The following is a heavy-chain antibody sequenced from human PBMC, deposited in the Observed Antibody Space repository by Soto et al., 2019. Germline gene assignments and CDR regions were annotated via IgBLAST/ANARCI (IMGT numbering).Heavy chain of an antibody. CDR2: IIPIFGTA. CDR1: GGTFSSYA. Sequence: SVKVSCKASGGTFSSYAISWVRQAPGQGLEWMGGIIPIFGTANYAQKFQGRVTITADESTSTAYMELSSLRSEDTAVYYCARGGGIVVVTDPYDHWGQGTLVTVSS. D-gene: IGHD2-21*02. J-gene: IGHJ4*02. CDR3: ARGGGIVVVTDPYDH. V-gene: IGHV1-69*13.